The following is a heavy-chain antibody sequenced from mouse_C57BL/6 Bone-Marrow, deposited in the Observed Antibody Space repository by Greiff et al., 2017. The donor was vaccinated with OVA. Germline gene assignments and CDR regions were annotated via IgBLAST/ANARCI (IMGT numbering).Heavy chain of an antibody. CDR1: GYTFTSYG. D-gene: IGHD2-4*01. J-gene: IGHJ2*01. CDR3: ARKRVYDFFDY. V-gene: IGHV1-81*01. Sequence: VQLVESGAELARPGASVKLSCKASGYTFTSYGISWVKQRTGQGLEWIGEIYPRSGNTYYNEKFKGKATLTADKSSSTAYMELRSLTSEDSAVYFCARKRVYDFFDYWGQGTTLTVSS. CDR2: IYPRSGNT.